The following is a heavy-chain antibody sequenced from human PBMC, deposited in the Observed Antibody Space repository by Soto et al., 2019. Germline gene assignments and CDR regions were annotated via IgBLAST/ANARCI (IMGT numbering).Heavy chain of an antibody. CDR3: VAGSYGRRFDY. V-gene: IGHV4-34*01. CDR2: INHSGST. Sequence: SETLSLTCAVYGGSFSGYYWSWIRQPPGKGLEWIGEINHSGSTNYNPSLKSRVTISVDTSKNQFSLKLSSVTAADTAVYYCVAGSYGRRFDYWGQGTLVNVSS. D-gene: IGHD5-18*01. J-gene: IGHJ4*02. CDR1: GGSFSGYY.